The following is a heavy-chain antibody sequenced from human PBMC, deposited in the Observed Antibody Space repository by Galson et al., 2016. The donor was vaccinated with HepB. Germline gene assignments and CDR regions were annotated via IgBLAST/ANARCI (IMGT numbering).Heavy chain of an antibody. D-gene: IGHD3-22*01. CDR1: GYTFTSYG. CDR3: ARDRGYLLDS. CDR2: ISASKGKT. Sequence: SVKVSCKASGYTFTSYGISWVRQAPGQGLEWMGWISASKGKTNYAQNLQGRVTMTTDTYTSTVYMELRSLRSDDTAVYYCARDRGYLLDSWGQGTLVTVSS. J-gene: IGHJ4*02. V-gene: IGHV1-18*01.